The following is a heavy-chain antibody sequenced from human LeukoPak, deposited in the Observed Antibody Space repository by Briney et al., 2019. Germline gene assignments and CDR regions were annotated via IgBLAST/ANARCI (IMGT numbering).Heavy chain of an antibody. V-gene: IGHV1-24*01. Sequence: ASVKVSCKVSGYTLTELSMHWVRQAPGKGLEWMGGFDPEDGETIYAQKFQGRVTMTEDTSTDTAYMELSSLRSEDTAVYYCATIPGLYDSSGSNTPWGQGTLVTVSS. D-gene: IGHD3-22*01. CDR1: GYTLTELS. CDR3: ATIPGLYDSSGSNTP. CDR2: FDPEDGET. J-gene: IGHJ5*02.